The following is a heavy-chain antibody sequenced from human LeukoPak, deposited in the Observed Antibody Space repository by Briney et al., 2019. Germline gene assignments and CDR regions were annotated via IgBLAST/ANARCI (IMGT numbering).Heavy chain of an antibody. V-gene: IGHV3-49*03. CDR1: GFTFGDHP. Sequence: GGSLRLSCTASGFTFGDHPMIWMRQAPGKGLERVSFIRTKTYGETTNYAASVKGRFTISRDDSKGIAYLQMNSLKTEDAAMYYCTRDKTRFLEYDIWGQGTMVTVSS. D-gene: IGHD3-3*01. J-gene: IGHJ3*02. CDR3: TRDKTRFLEYDI. CDR2: IRTKTYGETT.